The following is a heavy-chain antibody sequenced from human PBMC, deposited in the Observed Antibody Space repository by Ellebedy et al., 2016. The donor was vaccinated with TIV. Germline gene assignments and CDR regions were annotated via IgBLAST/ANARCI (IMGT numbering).Heavy chain of an antibody. CDR3: ARQVTGSSWYSRWFHP. D-gene: IGHD6-13*01. J-gene: IGHJ5*02. V-gene: IGHV4-39*01. Sequence: SETLSLXXSISDINSYIYSWGWIRQPPGKGLEWIGTVFYNGSTSFNPSLKSRVTISLDTSKSHFSLSLSSVTAADTAVYFCARQVTGSSWYSRWFHPWGQGALVTVSS. CDR1: DINSYIYS. CDR2: VFYNGST.